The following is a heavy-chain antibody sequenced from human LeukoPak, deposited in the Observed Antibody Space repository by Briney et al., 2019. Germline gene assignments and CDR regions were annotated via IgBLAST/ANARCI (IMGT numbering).Heavy chain of an antibody. CDR1: GFTFSSYA. Sequence: LRLSCAASGFTFSSYAMSWIRQHPGKGLEWIGYIYYSGSTYYNPSLKSRVTISVDTSKNQFSLKLSSVTAADTAVYYCARGDYCDSSGYYYDLGFLGGAFDYWGQGTLVTVSS. CDR3: ARGDYCDSSGYYYDLGFLGGAFDY. D-gene: IGHD3-22*01. CDR2: IYYSGST. J-gene: IGHJ4*02. V-gene: IGHV4-31*02.